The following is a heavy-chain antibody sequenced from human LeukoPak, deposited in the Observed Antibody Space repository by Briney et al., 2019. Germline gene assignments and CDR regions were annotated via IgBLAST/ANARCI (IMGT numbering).Heavy chain of an antibody. CDR2: IYYSGTT. Sequence: PSETLSLTCTVSGGTISSYFWTWIRQPPGKGLEWMGYIYYSGTTNYNPSLKSRVSMSVDTSKNQFSLRLRSVTAADTAVYYCARRHIVTGPAYFFDFWGPGALVTVSS. D-gene: IGHD1-14*01. J-gene: IGHJ4*02. CDR1: GGTISSYF. V-gene: IGHV4-59*08. CDR3: ARRHIVTGPAYFFDF.